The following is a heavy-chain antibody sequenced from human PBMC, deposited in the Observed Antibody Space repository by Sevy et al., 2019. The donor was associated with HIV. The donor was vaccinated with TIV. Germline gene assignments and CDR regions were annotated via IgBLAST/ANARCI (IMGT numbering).Heavy chain of an antibody. D-gene: IGHD3-22*01. CDR1: GFTFSNAW. Sequence: GGSLRLSCAASGFTFSNAWMSWVRQAPGKGLEWVGRIKSKTDGGTTDYAAPVKGRFTISSDDSKNTLYLQMNSLKTDDTAVYYGTTESDSSGYIRDSRENDAFDIWGQGTMVTVSS. V-gene: IGHV3-15*01. CDR3: TTESDSSGYIRDSRENDAFDI. CDR2: IKSKTDGGTT. J-gene: IGHJ3*02.